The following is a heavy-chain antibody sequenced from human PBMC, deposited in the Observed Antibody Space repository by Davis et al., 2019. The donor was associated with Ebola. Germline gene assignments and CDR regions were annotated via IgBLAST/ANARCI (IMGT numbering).Heavy chain of an antibody. J-gene: IGHJ5*02. CDR2: ISTGGGPT. Sequence: PGGSLRLSCAASGFTLMNHGVSWVRQAPGKGLEWVSHISTGGGPTYGDSVRGRFTISRDISNSTLYLQMNSLRVEDTAVYYCARGGFHCGGDCGHRFDPWGQGTPVTVSS. V-gene: IGHV3-23*01. CDR3: ARGGFHCGGDCGHRFDP. D-gene: IGHD2-21*02. CDR1: GFTLMNHG.